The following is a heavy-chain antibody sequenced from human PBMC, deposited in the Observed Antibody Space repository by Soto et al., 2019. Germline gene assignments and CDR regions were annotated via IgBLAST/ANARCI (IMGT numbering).Heavy chain of an antibody. CDR3: ARDSTEFGFDY. Sequence: GSLRLSCAASGFTFSSYAMHWVRQAPGKGLEWVAVISYDGSNKYYADSVKGRFTISRDNSKNTLYLQMNSLRAEDTAVYYCARDSTEFGFDYWGQGTLVTVSS. CDR1: GFTFSSYA. CDR2: ISYDGSNK. V-gene: IGHV3-30-3*01. J-gene: IGHJ4*02. D-gene: IGHD3-16*01.